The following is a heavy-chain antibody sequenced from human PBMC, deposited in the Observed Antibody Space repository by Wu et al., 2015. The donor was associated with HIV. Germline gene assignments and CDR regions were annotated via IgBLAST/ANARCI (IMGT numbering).Heavy chain of an antibody. CDR1: GGYP. Sequence: QVHLEQSGVEVKKPGSSAKVSCKAPGGYPISWVRQAPGQGLEWMGGFMPVFETINYAQKFQGRVTINADKSTNTVYMELISLTSADTAVYYCARCPWAGRPYHFDQWAEGNPWSPS. CDR3: ARCPWAGRPYHFDQ. J-gene: IGHJ4*02. V-gene: IGHV1-69*06. CDR2: FMPVFETI. D-gene: IGHD6-19*01.